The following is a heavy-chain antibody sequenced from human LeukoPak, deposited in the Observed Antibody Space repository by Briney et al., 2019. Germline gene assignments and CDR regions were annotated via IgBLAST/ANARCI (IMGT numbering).Heavy chain of an antibody. D-gene: IGHD3-22*01. Sequence: GGSLRLSCAASGFTFSSYEMNWVRQAPGKGLEWVSYISSSGSTIYYADSVKGRFIISRDNDKKSLYVQMNSLRDEDTAVYYCARGGAYYYDSSGLDYWGQGTLVTVSS. CDR2: ISSSGSTI. V-gene: IGHV3-48*03. J-gene: IGHJ4*02. CDR1: GFTFSSYE. CDR3: ARGGAYYYDSSGLDY.